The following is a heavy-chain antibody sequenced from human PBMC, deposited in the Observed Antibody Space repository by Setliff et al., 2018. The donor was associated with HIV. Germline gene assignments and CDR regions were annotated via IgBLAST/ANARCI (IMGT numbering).Heavy chain of an antibody. D-gene: IGHD2-21*02. J-gene: IGHJ3*02. CDR1: GFTFSNYW. V-gene: IGHV3-74*01. Sequence: GGSLRLSCVASGFTFSNYWMHWVRQAPGKGLVWVSRINTDGSSISHADSVKGRFTISRDNAKNTLFLQMNSLRAEDTAVYYCASSNVVVVTDSVSDAFDIWGQGTMVTVSS. CDR3: ASSNVVVVTDSVSDAFDI. CDR2: INTDGSSI.